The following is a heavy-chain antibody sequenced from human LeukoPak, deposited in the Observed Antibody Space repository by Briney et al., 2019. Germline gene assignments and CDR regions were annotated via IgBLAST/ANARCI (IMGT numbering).Heavy chain of an antibody. J-gene: IGHJ4*02. CDR3: ARDPSDFWSGYYRLDY. Sequence: PGGSLRLSCAASGFTFSSYSMNWVRQAPGKGLEWVSSISSSSSYIYYADSVKGRFTISRDNAKNSLYLQMNSLRAEDTAVYYCARDPSDFWSGYYRLDYWGQGTLVTVSS. CDR1: GFTFSSYS. V-gene: IGHV3-21*01. D-gene: IGHD3-3*01. CDR2: ISSSSSYI.